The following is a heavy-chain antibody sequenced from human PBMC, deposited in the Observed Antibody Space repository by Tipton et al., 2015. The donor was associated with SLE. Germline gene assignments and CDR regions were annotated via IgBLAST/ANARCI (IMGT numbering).Heavy chain of an antibody. V-gene: IGHV1-8*01. Sequence: QLVQSGPEVKKSGASVQVSCEASHHTAISWLRHAPGQGLEWMGWMNPNSGNTYYAQKFQGRATMTRNTSINTAYMELSSLRSEDTAVYYCARAPNYYGSGSTPYYYAMDVWGQGTTVTVSS. J-gene: IGHJ6*02. CDR1: HHTA. CDR2: MNPNSGNT. D-gene: IGHD3-10*01. CDR3: ARAPNYYGSGSTPYYYAMDV.